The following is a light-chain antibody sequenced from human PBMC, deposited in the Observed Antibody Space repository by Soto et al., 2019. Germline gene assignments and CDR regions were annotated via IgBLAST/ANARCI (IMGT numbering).Light chain of an antibody. J-gene: IGKJ2*01. CDR2: GAS. CDR3: QQYGSSPRYT. CDR1: QSGSSSY. V-gene: IGKV3-20*01. Sequence: ENVLTQSPGTLYLSPGERATLSCRASQSGSSSYLAWYQQKPGQAPRLLIYGASSRATGIPDRFSGSGSGTDFTLTISRLEPEDFAVYYCQQYGSSPRYTFGQGTKLEI.